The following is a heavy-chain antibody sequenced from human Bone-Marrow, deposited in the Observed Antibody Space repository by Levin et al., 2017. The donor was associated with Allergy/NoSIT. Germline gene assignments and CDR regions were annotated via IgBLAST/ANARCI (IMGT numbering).Heavy chain of an antibody. CDR1: GFMFNSYE. J-gene: IGHJ6*02. CDR2: ISRSGKTI. Sequence: GGSLRLSCAASGFMFNSYEMNWVRQAPGKGLEWVSYISRSGKTIYYADSVKGRFTMSRDSAKSSVYLRMNSMRPEDTAIYYCARCTIFGKILRVEEYYDGLDVWGQGTPVTVSS. CDR3: ARCTIFGKILRVEEYYDGLDV. V-gene: IGHV3-48*03. D-gene: IGHD3-3*01.